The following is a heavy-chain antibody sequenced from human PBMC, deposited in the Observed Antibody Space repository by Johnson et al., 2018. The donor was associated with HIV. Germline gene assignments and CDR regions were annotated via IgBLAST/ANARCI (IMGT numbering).Heavy chain of an antibody. J-gene: IGHJ3*02. CDR1: GFTFSTYA. D-gene: IGHD6-25*01. Sequence: VQLVESGGGLVQPGRSLRLSCAASGFTFSTYAMHWVRQAPGKGLEWVSVISSDGSNKYSADSVKGRFTISRDNSKNTLYLQMNSLSAEDTAMYYCARRIGAADDAFDIWGQGTMVTGSS. CDR2: ISSDGSNK. CDR3: ARRIGAADDAFDI. V-gene: IGHV3-30*04.